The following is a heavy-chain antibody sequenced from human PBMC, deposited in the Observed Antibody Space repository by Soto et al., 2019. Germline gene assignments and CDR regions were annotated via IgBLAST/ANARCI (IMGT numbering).Heavy chain of an antibody. Sequence: ESGGGLIQPGGSLRLSCAASGFIFHTYSMNWVRQAPGKGLEWVSYISGSSQTIFYADSVRGRFTISRDNANNSTYLQMVSLRDEDTAVYYCARTLSWRRGPSDSWGQGTLVTVSS. J-gene: IGHJ4*02. CDR1: GFIFHTYS. CDR3: ARTLSWRRGPSDS. D-gene: IGHD2-15*01. V-gene: IGHV3-48*02. CDR2: ISGSSQTI.